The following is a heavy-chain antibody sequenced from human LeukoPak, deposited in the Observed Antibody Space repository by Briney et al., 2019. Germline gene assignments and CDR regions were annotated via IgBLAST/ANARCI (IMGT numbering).Heavy chain of an antibody. CDR2: IWYDGSKK. V-gene: IGHV3-33*01. CDR3: VRAVVLSARGYFDL. CDR1: GFTFSSCS. Sequence: PGMSLRLSCAASGFTFSSCSMEWVRQAPGKGLEWLTVIWYDGSKKYYADSVKGRFTISRDNSNNMVDLQMNSLRVEDTAVYYCVRAVVLSARGYFDLCGRGTLVTVSS. D-gene: IGHD2-15*01. J-gene: IGHJ2*01.